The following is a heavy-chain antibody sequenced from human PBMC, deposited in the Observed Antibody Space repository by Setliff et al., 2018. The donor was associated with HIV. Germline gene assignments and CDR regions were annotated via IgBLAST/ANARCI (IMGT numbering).Heavy chain of an antibody. CDR3: ARAGRRTGHSYTWFDP. CDR2: IYYSGST. V-gene: IGHV4-38-2*01. CDR1: GFIFSDYA. D-gene: IGHD3-16*01. Sequence: GSLRLSCAASGFIFSDYAMNWVRQTPGKGLEWIGSIYYSGSTYYNPSLKSRVTLSVDTSKNQFSLKLSSVTAADTAVYYCARAGRRTGHSYTWFDPWGQGTLVTVSS. J-gene: IGHJ5*02.